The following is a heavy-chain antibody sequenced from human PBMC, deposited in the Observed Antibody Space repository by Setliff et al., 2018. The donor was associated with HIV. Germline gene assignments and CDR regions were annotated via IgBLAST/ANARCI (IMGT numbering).Heavy chain of an antibody. V-gene: IGHV3-7*03. Sequence: GSLRLSCAASGFMFSNYWMSWGRQAPGKGLEWVANIKEDGSEKYYVDSMKGRFTISRDNAKNSLYLQMDGLRAEDTAVYYCARGSGSYWGQGTLVTVS. D-gene: IGHD3-10*01. CDR3: ARGSGSY. CDR1: GFMFSNYW. J-gene: IGHJ4*02. CDR2: IKEDGSEK.